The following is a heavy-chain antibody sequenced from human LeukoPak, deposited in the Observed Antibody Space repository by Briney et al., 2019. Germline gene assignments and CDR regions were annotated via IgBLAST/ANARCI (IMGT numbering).Heavy chain of an antibody. Sequence: YPSETLSLTCTVSDGSMSPYYMSWIRQAPGKGLEWVSYISSSGSTIYYADSVKGRFTISRDNAKNSLYLQMNSLRAEDTAVYYCAVNRDTQAHGAFDIWGQGTMVTVSS. J-gene: IGHJ3*02. D-gene: IGHD2-15*01. V-gene: IGHV3-11*01. CDR2: ISSSGSTI. CDR3: AVNRDTQAHGAFDI. CDR1: DGSMSPYY.